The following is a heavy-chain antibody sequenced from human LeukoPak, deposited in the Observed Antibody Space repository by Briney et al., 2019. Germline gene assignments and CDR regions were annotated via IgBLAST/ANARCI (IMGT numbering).Heavy chain of an antibody. CDR1: GFTLSSYW. Sequence: GGSLRLSCAASGFTLSSYWMHWVRQAPGKGLVWVSRINGDGSMTNYADSVKGRFTISRDNAKNTLYLQMNSLRAEDTAVYYCARGSGYSYGPLDYWGQGTLVTVSS. CDR2: INGDGSMT. V-gene: IGHV3-74*01. D-gene: IGHD5-18*01. CDR3: ARGSGYSYGPLDY. J-gene: IGHJ4*02.